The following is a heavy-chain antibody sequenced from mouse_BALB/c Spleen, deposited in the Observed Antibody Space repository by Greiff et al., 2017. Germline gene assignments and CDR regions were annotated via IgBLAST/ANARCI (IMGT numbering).Heavy chain of an antibody. D-gene: IGHD1-1*01. V-gene: IGHV5-6-4*01. J-gene: IGHJ2*01. Sequence: EVKLVESGGGLVKPGGSLKLSCAASGFTFSSYTMSWVRQTPEKRLEWVATISSGGSYTYYPDSVKGRFTISRDNAKNTLYLQMSSLKSEDTAMYYCTRDYYGSSYWGQGTTLTVSS. CDR1: GFTFSSYT. CDR2: ISSGGSYT. CDR3: TRDYYGSSY.